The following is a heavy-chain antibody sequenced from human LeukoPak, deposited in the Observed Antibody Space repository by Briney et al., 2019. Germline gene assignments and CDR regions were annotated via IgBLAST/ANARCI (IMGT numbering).Heavy chain of an antibody. Sequence: PGGSLRLSCAASGVTFNNYALTWVRQTPGKGLKCVSAISGDGVSPYYADSVRGRFTISRDNSKNTLYLQMNSLRAEDTAVYYCARDNKVAATPYYYYYGMDVWGQGTTVTVSS. CDR1: GVTFNNYA. J-gene: IGHJ6*02. D-gene: IGHD2-15*01. V-gene: IGHV3-23*01. CDR2: ISGDGVSP. CDR3: ARDNKVAATPYYYYYGMDV.